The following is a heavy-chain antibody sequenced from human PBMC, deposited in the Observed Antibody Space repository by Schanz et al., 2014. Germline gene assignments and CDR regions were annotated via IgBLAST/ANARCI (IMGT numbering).Heavy chain of an antibody. CDR2: VCYDGSKK. Sequence: VHLVESGGGLVKPGGSLRLSCAASGFTFRSYGMHWVRQAPGKGLEWVAVVCYDGSKKYYADSVKGRFTTSRDNSKNTMYLQMNSLRAEDTAVYYCVKDLQRELLRDDHYYGMDVWGQGTTVTVSS. CDR3: VKDLQRELLRDDHYYGMDV. D-gene: IGHD1-26*01. CDR1: GFTFRSYG. V-gene: IGHV3-33*06. J-gene: IGHJ6*02.